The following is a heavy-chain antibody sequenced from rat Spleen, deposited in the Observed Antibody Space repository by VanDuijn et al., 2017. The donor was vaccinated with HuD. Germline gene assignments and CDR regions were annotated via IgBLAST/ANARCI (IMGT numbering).Heavy chain of an antibody. CDR1: GFTFSDYY. V-gene: IGHV5-7*01. J-gene: IGHJ2*01. Sequence: EVRLVESDGGLVQPGGSLKLSCAASGFTFSDYYMAWVRQAPTKGLDWVATITYDGSTTYYRDSVKGRFTISRDNTKSTLYLQMDSLRSEDTATYYCARDYRGYSDWFAYWGQGVMVTVSS. CDR2: ITYDGSTT. CDR3: ARDYRGYSDWFAY. D-gene: IGHD1-11*01.